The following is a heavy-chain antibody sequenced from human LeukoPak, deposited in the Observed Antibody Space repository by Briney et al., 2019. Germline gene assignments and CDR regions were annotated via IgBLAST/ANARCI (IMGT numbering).Heavy chain of an antibody. D-gene: IGHD3-10*01. J-gene: IGHJ4*02. V-gene: IGHV3-48*03. CDR3: AKEHYGSGSFDY. CDR1: GFTFRSYE. CDR2: ISSSGSTI. Sequence: AGGSLRLSCAACGFTFRSYEMNWVRQAPGKGLEWVSYISSSGSTIYYADSVKGRFTISRDNAKNSLYLQMNSLRAEDTALYYCAKEHYGSGSFDYWGQGTLVTVSS.